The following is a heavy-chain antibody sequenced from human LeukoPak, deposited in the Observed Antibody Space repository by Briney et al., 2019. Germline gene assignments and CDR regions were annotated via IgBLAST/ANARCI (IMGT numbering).Heavy chain of an antibody. J-gene: IGHJ6*02. Sequence: GESLKISCKGSGYSFTSYWIGWVRQMLGKGLEWMGIIYPGDSDTRYSPSFQGQVTISADKSISTAYLQWSSLKASDTAMYYCARQGTTYDALSIYGMDVWGQGTTVTVSS. CDR1: GYSFTSYW. CDR2: IYPGDSDT. D-gene: IGHD1/OR15-1a*01. CDR3: ARQGTTYDALSIYGMDV. V-gene: IGHV5-51*01.